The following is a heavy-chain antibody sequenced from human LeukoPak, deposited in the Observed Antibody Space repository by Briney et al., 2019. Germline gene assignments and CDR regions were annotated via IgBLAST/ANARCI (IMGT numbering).Heavy chain of an antibody. V-gene: IGHV1-24*01. CDR2: FDPEDGET. D-gene: IGHD1-7*01. CDR3: ATGSGLELRTAFDY. J-gene: IGHJ4*02. Sequence: ASVKVSCKVSGYTLSELSMHWVRQAPGKGLEGMGGFDPEDGETIYAQKFQGRVTMTEDTSTDTAYMELSSLRSEDTAVYYCATGSGLELRTAFDYWGQGTLVTVSS. CDR1: GYTLSELS.